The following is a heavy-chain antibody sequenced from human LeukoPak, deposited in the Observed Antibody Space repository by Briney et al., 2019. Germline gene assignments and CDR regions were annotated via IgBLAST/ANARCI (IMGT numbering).Heavy chain of an antibody. Sequence: GGSLRLSCAASGFTFSNYAMNWVRQTPGKGLEWVSVIRSSGSGGSTYYADSVKGRFTISRDNSKNTLYLQMNSLRAENTAVYCCAKDQLWPTGIFDYWGQGTLVTVSS. CDR2: IRSSGSGGST. J-gene: IGHJ4*02. V-gene: IGHV3-23*01. CDR3: AKDQLWPTGIFDY. D-gene: IGHD5-18*01. CDR1: GFTFSNYA.